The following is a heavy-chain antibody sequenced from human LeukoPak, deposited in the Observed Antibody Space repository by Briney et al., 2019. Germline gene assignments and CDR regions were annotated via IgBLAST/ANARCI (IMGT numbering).Heavy chain of an antibody. CDR1: GYTFTGYH. CDR2: INPNSGGT. Sequence: GASVKVSCKASGYTFTGYHIHWVRQAPGQGLEWVGWINPNSGGTNYAQKFQGRVTMTRDTSISTAYIELNRLRSDDTAVYYCARGYCTGDICSGAWFDPWGRGTLVTVSS. V-gene: IGHV1-2*02. J-gene: IGHJ5*02. D-gene: IGHD2-15*01. CDR3: ARGYCTGDICSGAWFDP.